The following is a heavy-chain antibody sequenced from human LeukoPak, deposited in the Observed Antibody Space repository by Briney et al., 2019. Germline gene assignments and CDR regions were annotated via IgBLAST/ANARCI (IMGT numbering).Heavy chain of an antibody. CDR2: ISSSSSYI. D-gene: IGHD1-26*01. V-gene: IGHV3-21*01. Sequence: PGGSLRLSCAASGFTFSSYSMNWVRQAPGKGLEWVSSISSSSSYIYYADSVKGRFTISRDNAKNSLYLQMNSLRAEDTAVYYCARGGLISGSYFGYWGQGPLVTVSS. J-gene: IGHJ4*02. CDR1: GFTFSSYS. CDR3: ARGGLISGSYFGY.